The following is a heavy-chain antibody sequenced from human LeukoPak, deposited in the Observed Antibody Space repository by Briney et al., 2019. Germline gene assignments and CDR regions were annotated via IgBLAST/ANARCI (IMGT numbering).Heavy chain of an antibody. D-gene: IGHD3-3*01. CDR3: GRAEMGTTIFGVVIRLDAFDI. Sequence: GGSLRLSCAASGFTFSSYWMSWVRQAPGKGLEWVANIKQEGSEKYYVDSVKGRFTISRDNAKNSLYLQMNSVRAEDTVVYYCGRAEMGTTIFGVVIRLDAFDIWGQGTMVTVSS. CDR2: IKQEGSEK. V-gene: IGHV3-7*01. J-gene: IGHJ3*02. CDR1: GFTFSSYW.